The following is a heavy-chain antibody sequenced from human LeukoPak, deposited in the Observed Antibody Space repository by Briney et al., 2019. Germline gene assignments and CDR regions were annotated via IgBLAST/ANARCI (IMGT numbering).Heavy chain of an antibody. CDR2: ISYSGST. V-gene: IGHV4-59*01. CDR3: ARAFGGSFGRYEY. J-gene: IGHJ4*02. Sequence: SETLSLTCTVSGGSITSYSWSWIRQPPGKGLEWIGYISYSGSTDYDPSLKSRVTISVDTSKNQFSVNLSSVTAADTAVYYCARAFGGSFGRYEYWGQGALVTVSS. D-gene: IGHD1-26*01. CDR1: GGSITSYS.